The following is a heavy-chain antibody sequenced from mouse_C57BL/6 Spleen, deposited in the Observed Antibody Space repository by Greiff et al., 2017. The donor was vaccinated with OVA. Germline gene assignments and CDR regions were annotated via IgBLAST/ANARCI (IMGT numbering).Heavy chain of an antibody. V-gene: IGHV1-81*01. CDR2: IYPRSGNT. D-gene: IGHD3-3*01. J-gene: IGHJ4*01. Sequence: QVQLKESGAELARPGASVKLSCKASGYTFTSYGISWVKQRTGQGLEWIGEIYPRSGNTYYNEKFKGKATLTADKSSSTAYMELRSLTSEDSAVYFCGFSIGGCAMDYWGQGTSVTVSS. CDR1: GYTFTSYG. CDR3: GFSIGGCAMDY.